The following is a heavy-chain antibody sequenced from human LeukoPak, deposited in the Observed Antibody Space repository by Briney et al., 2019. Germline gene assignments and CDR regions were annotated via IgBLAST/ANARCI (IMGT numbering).Heavy chain of an antibody. CDR1: GFTFSSYA. D-gene: IGHD3-10*01. Sequence: PGRSLRLSCAASGFTFSSYAMHWVRQAPGKGLEWVAVISYDGSNKYYADSVKGRFTISRDNSKNTLYLQMNSLRAEDTAVYHCAKNGGSGMTNYYGMDVWGQGTTVTVSS. V-gene: IGHV3-30-3*02. J-gene: IGHJ6*02. CDR2: ISYDGSNK. CDR3: AKNGGSGMTNYYGMDV.